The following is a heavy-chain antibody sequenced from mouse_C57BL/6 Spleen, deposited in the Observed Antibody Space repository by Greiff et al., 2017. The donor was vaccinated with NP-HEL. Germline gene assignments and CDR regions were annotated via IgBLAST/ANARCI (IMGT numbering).Heavy chain of an antibody. CDR1: GFTFSDYG. V-gene: IGHV5-17*01. J-gene: IGHJ4*01. CDR3: ARIGTTMDY. CDR2: ISSGSSTI. D-gene: IGHD2-14*01. Sequence: EVKLMESGGGLVKPGGSLKLSCAASGFTFSDYGMHWVRQAPEKGLEWVAYISSGSSTIYYADTVKGRFTISRDNAKNTLFLQMTSLRSEDTAMYYCARIGTTMDYWGQGTSVTVSS.